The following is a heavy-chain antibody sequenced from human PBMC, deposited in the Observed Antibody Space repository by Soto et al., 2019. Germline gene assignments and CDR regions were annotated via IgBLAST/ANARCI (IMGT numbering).Heavy chain of an antibody. J-gene: IGHJ3*02. CDR1: GGSFSGYY. V-gene: IGHV4-34*01. CDR3: ARGCGFGELLYAFDI. Sequence: QVQLQQWGAGLLKPSETLSLTCAVYGGSFSGYYWSWIRQPPGKGLEWIGEINHSGSTNYNPSLKSRVTISVDTSKNQFSLKLSSVTAADTAVYYCARGCGFGELLYAFDIWGQGTMVTVSS. D-gene: IGHD3-10*01. CDR2: INHSGST.